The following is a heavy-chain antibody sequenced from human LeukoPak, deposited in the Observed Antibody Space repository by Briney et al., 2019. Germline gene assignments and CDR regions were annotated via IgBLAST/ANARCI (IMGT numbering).Heavy chain of an antibody. V-gene: IGHV1-69*06. Sequence: GASVKVSCNASGGTFSSYAISWVRQAPGQGLEWMGGIIPIFGTANYAQKFQGRVTITADKSTSTAYMELSSLRSEDTAVYYCATPYSSSWYSYYYGMDVWGKGTTVTVSS. CDR1: GGTFSSYA. D-gene: IGHD6-13*01. CDR2: IIPIFGTA. CDR3: ATPYSSSWYSYYYGMDV. J-gene: IGHJ6*04.